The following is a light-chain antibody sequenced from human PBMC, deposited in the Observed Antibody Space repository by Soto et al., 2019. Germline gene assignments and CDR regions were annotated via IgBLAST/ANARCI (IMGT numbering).Light chain of an antibody. J-gene: IGKJ3*01. CDR2: AAS. Sequence: DIQMTQSPSSLSASVGDRVTITCRASQGISNYLAWYQQKPGKVPKLLIYAASTLQSGVPSRFSGSGPGTDFTLTISSLQPEDVATHYCQKYNSAPPFTFGPGTKVDIK. CDR1: QGISNY. CDR3: QKYNSAPPFT. V-gene: IGKV1-27*01.